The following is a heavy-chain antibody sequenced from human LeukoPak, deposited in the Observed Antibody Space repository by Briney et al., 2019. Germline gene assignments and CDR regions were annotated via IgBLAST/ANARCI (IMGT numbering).Heavy chain of an antibody. J-gene: IGHJ4*02. V-gene: IGHV3-48*01. CDR3: ARDANGYASPPDY. CDR1: GFPFTSYS. CDR2: ISGDRSLR. D-gene: IGHD5-18*01. Sequence: GGSLRLSCAASGFPFTSYSMNWVRQAPGKGLEWISYISGDRSLRFYADSVKGRFTISRDDAKNSVFLQMDSLRAEDTAVYYCARDANGYASPPDYWGQGTLVTVSS.